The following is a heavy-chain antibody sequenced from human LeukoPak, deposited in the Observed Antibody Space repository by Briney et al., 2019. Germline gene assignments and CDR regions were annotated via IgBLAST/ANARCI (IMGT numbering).Heavy chain of an antibody. J-gene: IGHJ4*02. D-gene: IGHD3-22*01. CDR1: GFTFSTYA. V-gene: IGHV3-23*01. Sequence: GGSLRLSCAASGFTFSTYAMSWVRQAPGKGLEWVSVVSGTGGRTYYADSVKGRFTISRDNSKNTLYLQMNSLRAEDTAVYYCAKDDSSGYYSLDYFDYWGQGTLVTVSS. CDR3: AKDDSSGYYSLDYFDY. CDR2: VSGTGGRT.